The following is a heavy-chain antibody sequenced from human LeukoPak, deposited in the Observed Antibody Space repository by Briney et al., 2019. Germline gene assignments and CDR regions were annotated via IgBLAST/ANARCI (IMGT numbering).Heavy chain of an antibody. V-gene: IGHV3-30*04. J-gene: IGHJ6*02. CDR1: GFTFSAYA. CDR3: ARDSRSCRSTSCLYYHYGVDV. CDR2: LSYDGTNK. Sequence: GGSLRLSCAASGFTFSAYAMHSVRQAPSKGLEWVAILSYDGTNKYSVDSVRGRFTISRDISKNTLYLQMNSLRDEDTAGYYCARDSRSCRSTSCLYYHYGVDVWDQGTTVTVSS. D-gene: IGHD2-2*01.